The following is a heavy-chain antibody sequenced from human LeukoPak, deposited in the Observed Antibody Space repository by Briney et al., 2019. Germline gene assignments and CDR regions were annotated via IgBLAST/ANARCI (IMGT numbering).Heavy chain of an antibody. D-gene: IGHD6-13*01. CDR2: INTNTGNP. Sequence: ASVKVSCKASGYTFTSYAMNWVRQAPGQGLEWMGWINTNTGNPTYAQGFTGRFVFSLDTSVSTAYLQISSLKAEDTAVYYCARVSSLWDGPFSDSSSWRTWFDPWGQGTLVTVPS. J-gene: IGHJ5*02. CDR1: GYTFTSYA. V-gene: IGHV7-4-1*02. CDR3: ARVSSLWDGPFSDSSSWRTWFDP.